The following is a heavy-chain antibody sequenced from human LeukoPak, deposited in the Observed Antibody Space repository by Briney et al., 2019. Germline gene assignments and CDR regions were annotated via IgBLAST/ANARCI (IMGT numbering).Heavy chain of an antibody. CDR3: ARSDSYYYYYMDV. CDR1: GGSISSTIYY. Sequence: RSSETLSLTCTVSGGSISSTIYYWGWIRQPPGKGLEWIGIIYYSGSTYYNPSLKSRVTISVDTSKNQFSLKLSSVTAADTAVYYCARSDSYYYYYMDVWGKGTTVTVSS. V-gene: IGHV4-39*07. CDR2: IYYSGST. D-gene: IGHD3/OR15-3a*01. J-gene: IGHJ6*03.